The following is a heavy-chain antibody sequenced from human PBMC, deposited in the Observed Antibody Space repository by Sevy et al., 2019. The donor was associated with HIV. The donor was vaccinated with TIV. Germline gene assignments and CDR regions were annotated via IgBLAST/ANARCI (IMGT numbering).Heavy chain of an antibody. CDR1: GFGFSTTW. CDR2: IKGDGSIT. V-gene: IGHV3-74*01. Sequence: GGSLRLSCAASGFGFSTTWMHWVRQAPGKGLVWVSRIKGDGSITAYADSVKGRFTISRANAKNTLFLQMNSLRVEDTAVYYCARGGGPVSWGQGTLVTVSS. D-gene: IGHD3-10*01. CDR3: ARGGGPVS. J-gene: IGHJ5*02.